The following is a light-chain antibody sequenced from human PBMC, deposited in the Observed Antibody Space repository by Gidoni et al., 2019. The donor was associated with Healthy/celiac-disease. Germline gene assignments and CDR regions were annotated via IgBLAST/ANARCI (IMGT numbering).Light chain of an antibody. Sequence: EIVLTQPPALQPVTPKEKVTINCRATQSIGNSLHWYQQKPDQSPKLLIKYASQSFSGVPSRFSGSGSGIDFTLTINSVEAEDAATYYCHQSSSLPPTFGGGTKVEIK. CDR3: HQSSSLPPT. V-gene: IGKV6-21*01. J-gene: IGKJ4*01. CDR1: QSIGNS. CDR2: YAS.